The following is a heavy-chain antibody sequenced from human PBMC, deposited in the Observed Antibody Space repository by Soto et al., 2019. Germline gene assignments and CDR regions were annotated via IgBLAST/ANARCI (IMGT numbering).Heavy chain of an antibody. D-gene: IGHD6-19*01. J-gene: IGHJ4*02. Sequence: QVQLVQSGAEVKKPGSSVKVSCKASGGTFSSYAISWVRQAPGQGLEWMGGIIPIFGTANYAQKFQGRVTITADKSTSTAYMELRSLRSEDTSVYYCARELAVAERGRGYFDYWGQGTLVTVSS. CDR2: IIPIFGTA. V-gene: IGHV1-69*06. CDR3: ARELAVAERGRGYFDY. CDR1: GGTFSSYA.